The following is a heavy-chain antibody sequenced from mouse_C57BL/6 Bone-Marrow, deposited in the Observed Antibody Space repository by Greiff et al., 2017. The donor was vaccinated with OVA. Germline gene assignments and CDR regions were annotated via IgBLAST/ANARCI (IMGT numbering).Heavy chain of an antibody. CDR1: GYTFTSYG. J-gene: IGHJ4*01. V-gene: IGHV1-81*01. CDR3: ARGLYYYGSGYYAMDY. D-gene: IGHD1-1*01. CDR2: IYPRSGNT. Sequence: VQLQQSGAELARPGASVKLSCKASGYTFTSYGISWVKQRTGQGLEWIGAIYPRSGNTYYNEKFKGKATLTADKSSSTAYMELRSLTSEDSAVYFCARGLYYYGSGYYAMDYWGQGTSVTVSA.